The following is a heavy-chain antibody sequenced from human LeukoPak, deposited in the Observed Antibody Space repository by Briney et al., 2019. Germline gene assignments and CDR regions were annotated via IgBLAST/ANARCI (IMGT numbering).Heavy chain of an antibody. CDR2: ISAYKGNT. V-gene: IGHV1-18*01. CDR1: GYAFNVHG. D-gene: IGHD5-24*01. J-gene: IGHJ2*01. CDR3: ARTLGGNYVEMATGVDL. Sequence: GASVTVSCKASGYAFNVHGITWVRQAPGQGLEWMGWISAYKGNTNYAAKFQGRVTMTTDTSTSTGYMELTSLRSDDTAVYYCARTLGGNYVEMATGVDLWGRGTLVIVSS.